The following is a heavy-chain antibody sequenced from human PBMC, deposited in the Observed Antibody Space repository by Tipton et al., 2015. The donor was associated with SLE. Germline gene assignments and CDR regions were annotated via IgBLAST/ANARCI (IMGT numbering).Heavy chain of an antibody. J-gene: IGHJ4*02. CDR1: GFTYSGYA. D-gene: IGHD3-16*01. CDR2: IRADGSNK. CDR3: AGGTGAYFDH. V-gene: IGHV3-30*02. Sequence: SLRLSCEGSGFTYSGYAMHWVRQAPGKGLEWVAFIRADGSNKDYADSVKGRFTISRDNSKNTLYLQMNRLRVEDTAVYYCAGGTGAYFDHWGQGTLVTVSS.